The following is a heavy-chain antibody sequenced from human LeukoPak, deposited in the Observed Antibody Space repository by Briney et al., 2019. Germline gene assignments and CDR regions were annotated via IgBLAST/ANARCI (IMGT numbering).Heavy chain of an antibody. CDR1: GFTFSAFG. D-gene: IGHD5-24*01. CDR3: AKDRDPYNTEWGGLVDS. J-gene: IGHJ4*02. Sequence: GGSLRLSCAPSGFTFSAFGMHWVRQAPGKGPDWVAVISYDGTSKHYSDSVKGRFTISRDNSKNTLYLQMSSLRPDETAIYYCAKDRDPYNTEWGGLVDSWGQGTLVTVSS. CDR2: ISYDGTSK. V-gene: IGHV3-30*18.